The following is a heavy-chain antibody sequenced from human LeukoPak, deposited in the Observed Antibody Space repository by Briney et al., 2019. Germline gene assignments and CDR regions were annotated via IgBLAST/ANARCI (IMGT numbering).Heavy chain of an antibody. V-gene: IGHV3-30*02. CDR1: GFTFSSSV. J-gene: IGHJ3*02. Sequence: GGSLRLSCAASGFTFSSSVMHWVRQSPGKGLEWVAFTHYDGSKRYADSVKGRFTISRDNSKNTLYLQMNSLRTEDTAVYNCAGEVEDAFDIWGQGTMVTVSS. CDR2: THYDGSKR. CDR3: AGEVEDAFDI.